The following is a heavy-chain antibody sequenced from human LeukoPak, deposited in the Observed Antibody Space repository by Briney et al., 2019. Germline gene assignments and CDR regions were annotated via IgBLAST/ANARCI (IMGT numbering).Heavy chain of an antibody. CDR2: IYYSGST. Sequence: PSETLSLTCTVSGGSISSHYWSWIRQPPGKGLEWIGYIYYSGSTNYNPSPKSRVTISVDTSKNQFSLKLSSVTAADTAVYYCARVKLDSSGYPYYYYYYMDVWGKGTTVTVSS. CDR1: GGSISSHY. CDR3: ARVKLDSSGYPYYYYYYMDV. J-gene: IGHJ6*03. D-gene: IGHD3-22*01. V-gene: IGHV4-59*11.